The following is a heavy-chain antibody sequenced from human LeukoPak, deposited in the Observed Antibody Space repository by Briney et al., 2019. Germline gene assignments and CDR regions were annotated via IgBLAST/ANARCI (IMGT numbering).Heavy chain of an antibody. D-gene: IGHD4-23*01. CDR3: ARVSESGNSNY. V-gene: IGHV3-33*01. J-gene: IGHJ4*02. CDR2: IWYDGTNK. Sequence: GGSLRLSCAASGFSFTSYGMHWVRQAPGKGLEWVAVIWYDGTNKYYADSVKGRFTISRDTSNNMLYLQMNSLRAEDTAVYYCARVSESGNSNYWGQGTLVTVSS. CDR1: GFSFTSYG.